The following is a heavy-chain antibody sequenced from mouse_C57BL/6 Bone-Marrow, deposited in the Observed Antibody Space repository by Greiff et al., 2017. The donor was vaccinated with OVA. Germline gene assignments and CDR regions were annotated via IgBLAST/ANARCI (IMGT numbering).Heavy chain of an antibody. Sequence: EVKLVESGGDLVKPGGSLKLSCAASGFTFSSYGMSWVRQTPDKRLEWVATISSGGSYTYSPDSVTGRLSISKDSAKNTLYLQMSSLKSEDTAMYYCARHSYYYGSSYYFDYWGQGTTLTVSS. CDR3: ARHSYYYGSSYYFDY. J-gene: IGHJ2*01. D-gene: IGHD1-1*01. V-gene: IGHV5-6*02. CDR2: ISSGGSYT. CDR1: GFTFSSYG.